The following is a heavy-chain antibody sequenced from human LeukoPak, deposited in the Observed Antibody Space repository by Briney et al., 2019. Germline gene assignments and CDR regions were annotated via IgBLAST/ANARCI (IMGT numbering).Heavy chain of an antibody. CDR1: GGTFSSYA. Sequence: SVKVSCKASGGTFSSYAISWVRQAPGQGLEWMGGIIPIFGTANYAQKFQGRVTITADESTRTAYMELSSLRSEDTAVYYCARDRGSGYSYETPDYWGQGTLVTVSS. CDR3: ARDRGSGYSYETPDY. J-gene: IGHJ4*02. V-gene: IGHV1-69*13. CDR2: IIPIFGTA. D-gene: IGHD5-18*01.